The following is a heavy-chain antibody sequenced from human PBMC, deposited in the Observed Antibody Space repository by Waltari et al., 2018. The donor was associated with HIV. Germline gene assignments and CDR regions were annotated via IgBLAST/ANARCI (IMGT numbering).Heavy chain of an antibody. CDR2: IYSTGST. V-gene: IGHV4-59*01. D-gene: IGHD6-19*01. CDR3: ARMGGVGVAGYWYFDL. Sequence: QVQLQESGPGLVKPSETLSLTCGVSGGSINNYYWGWIRQPPGKGLEWIGHIYSTGSTNYNPSLKSRVTISVDTSKNHFSLKLSSVTAADTAVYFCARMGGVGVAGYWYFDLWGRGTLVTVSS. J-gene: IGHJ2*01. CDR1: GGSINNYY.